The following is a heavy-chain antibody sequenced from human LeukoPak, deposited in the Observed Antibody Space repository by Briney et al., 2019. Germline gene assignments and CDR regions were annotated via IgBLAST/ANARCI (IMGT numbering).Heavy chain of an antibody. CDR3: AKVSVYSYGYIRGYFDY. D-gene: IGHD5-18*01. CDR1: GFIFSAFR. Sequence: PGGSLRLSCETSGFIFSAFRMTWVRQAPGKGLEWVAYISRDGTITHYADSVKGRFTVSRDDAKNTLYLQMNSLRAEDTAVYYCAKVSVYSYGYIRGYFDYWGQGTLVTVSS. CDR2: ISRDGTIT. J-gene: IGHJ4*02. V-gene: IGHV3-48*01.